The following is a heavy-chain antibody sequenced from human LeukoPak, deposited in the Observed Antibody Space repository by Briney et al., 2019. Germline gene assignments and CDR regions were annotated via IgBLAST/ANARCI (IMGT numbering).Heavy chain of an antibody. J-gene: IGHJ5*02. CDR2: IYYSGST. Sequence: SETLSLTCTVSGGSISSSSYYWGWIRQPPGKGLEGIGSIYYSGSTYYNPSLKSRVTISVDTSKNQFSLKLSSVTAADTAVYYCARRRYSSSWYEGRGNWFDPWGQGTLVTVSS. D-gene: IGHD6-13*01. CDR3: ARRRYSSSWYEGRGNWFDP. CDR1: GGSISSSSYY. V-gene: IGHV4-39*07.